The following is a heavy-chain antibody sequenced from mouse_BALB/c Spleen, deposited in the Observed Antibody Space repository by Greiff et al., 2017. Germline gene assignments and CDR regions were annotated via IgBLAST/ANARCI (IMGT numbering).Heavy chain of an antibody. D-gene: IGHD3-2*01. CDR3: TRDSSGYDWFAY. Sequence: EVMLVESGGGLVQPGGSMKLSCVASGFTFSNYWMNWVRQSPEKGLEWVAEIRLKSNNYATHHAESVKGRFTISRDDSKSSVYLQMNNLRAEDTGIYYCTRDSSGYDWFAYWGQGTLVTVSA. J-gene: IGHJ3*01. CDR2: IRLKSNNYAT. CDR1: GFTFSNYW. V-gene: IGHV6-6*02.